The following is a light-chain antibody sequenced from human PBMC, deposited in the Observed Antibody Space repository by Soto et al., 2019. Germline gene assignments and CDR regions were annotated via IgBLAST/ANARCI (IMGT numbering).Light chain of an antibody. V-gene: IGLV4-60*02. CDR3: ATWDSNTRV. CDR1: SGHSSYI. CDR2: LEGSGSY. J-gene: IGLJ3*02. Sequence: QSVLTQSSSASASLGSSVKLTCTLSSGHSSYIIAWHQQQPGKAPRYLMKLEGSGSYNKGSGVPDRFSGSSSGADRYLTISILQFEDEADYYCATWDSNTRVFGGGTKLTVL.